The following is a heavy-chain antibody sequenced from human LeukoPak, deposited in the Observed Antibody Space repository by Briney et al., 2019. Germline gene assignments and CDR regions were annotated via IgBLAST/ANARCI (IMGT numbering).Heavy chain of an antibody. D-gene: IGHD3-9*01. CDR2: IYFSGST. V-gene: IGHV4-39*01. J-gene: IGHJ6*02. CDR3: ARKYYMLAGYYPTKDYYYGMDV. CDR1: GGSISSSSYY. Sequence: SETLSLTCTVSGGSISSSSYYWGWIRQPPGKGLGWIGSIYFSGSTYYNPSLKSRVTISVDTSKNQFSLKLISVTAADTAVYYCARKYYMLAGYYPTKDYYYGMDVWGQGTTVTVSS.